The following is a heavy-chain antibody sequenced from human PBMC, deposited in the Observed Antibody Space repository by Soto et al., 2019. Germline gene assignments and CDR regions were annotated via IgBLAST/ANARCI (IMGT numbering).Heavy chain of an antibody. CDR2: IKQDGSEK. CDR3: ARPSVATIWDFDY. Sequence: EVQLVESGGGLVQPGGSLRLSCAASGFTFSSYWMSWVRQAPGKGLEWVANIKQDGSEKYYVDSVKGRFTISRDNAKNSLYLQMNSLRAEDTAVYYCARPSVATIWDFDYWGQGTLVTVSS. J-gene: IGHJ4*02. D-gene: IGHD5-12*01. CDR1: GFTFSSYW. V-gene: IGHV3-7*05.